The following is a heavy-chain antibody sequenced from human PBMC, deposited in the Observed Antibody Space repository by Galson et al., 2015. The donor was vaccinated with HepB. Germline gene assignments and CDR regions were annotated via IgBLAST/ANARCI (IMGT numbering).Heavy chain of an antibody. CDR3: ARDPHPYSSSWYNYYYYGMDV. D-gene: IGHD6-13*01. CDR2: ISYDGSNK. V-gene: IGHV3-30-3*01. CDR1: GFTFSSYA. Sequence: SLRLSCAASGFTFSSYAMHWVRQAPGKGLEWVAVISYDGSNKYYADSVKGRFTISRDNSKNTLYLQMNSLRAEDTAVYYCARDPHPYSSSWYNYYYYGMDVWGQGTTVTVSS. J-gene: IGHJ6*02.